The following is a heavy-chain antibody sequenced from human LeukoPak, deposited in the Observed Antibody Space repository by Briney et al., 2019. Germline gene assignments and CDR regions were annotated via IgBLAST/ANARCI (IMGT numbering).Heavy chain of an antibody. Sequence: SETLSLTCTVSGVSISSGGYYWSWIRQHPGKGLEWIGYIYYSGSTYYNPSLKSRVTISVDTSKNQFSLKLSSVTAADTAVYYCARDRDYGGAYFDYWGQGTLVTVSS. J-gene: IGHJ4*02. V-gene: IGHV4-31*03. CDR1: GVSISSGGYY. D-gene: IGHD4-23*01. CDR2: IYYSGST. CDR3: ARDRDYGGAYFDY.